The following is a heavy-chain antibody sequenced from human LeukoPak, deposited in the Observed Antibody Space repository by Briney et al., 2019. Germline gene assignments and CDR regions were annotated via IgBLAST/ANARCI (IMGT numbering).Heavy chain of an antibody. V-gene: IGHV1-46*01. D-gene: IGHD2-21*01. J-gene: IGHJ6*02. CDR1: GYTFTSYY. CDR3: AGSIPLARDYYYYGMDV. CDR2: INPSGGST. Sequence: ASVKVSCKASGYTFTSYYMHWVRQAPGQGLEWMGLINPSGGSTSYAQKFQGRVTMTRDTSTSTVYMELSSLRSEDTAVYYCAGSIPLARDYYYYGMDVWGQGTTVTVSS.